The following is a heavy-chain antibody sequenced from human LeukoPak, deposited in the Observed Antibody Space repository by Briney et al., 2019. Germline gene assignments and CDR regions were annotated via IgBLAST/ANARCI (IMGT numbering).Heavy chain of an antibody. CDR2: VSDNWNT. CDR3: ARVGGSYSTGIDY. V-gene: IGHV4-59*01. D-gene: IGHD1-26*01. J-gene: IGHJ4*02. CDR1: GDSISTNY. Sequence: SETLSLTCTVSGDSISTNYWSWIRPPPGEGLEGIGYVSDNWNTNYNPSLKSRVTISVDTSKNQFSLKLSSVTAADTAVYYCARVGGSYSTGIDYWGQGTLVTVSS.